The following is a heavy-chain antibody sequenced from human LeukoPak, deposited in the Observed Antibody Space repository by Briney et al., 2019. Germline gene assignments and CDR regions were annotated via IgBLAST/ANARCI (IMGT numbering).Heavy chain of an antibody. V-gene: IGHV5-51*01. CDR2: IYPGDPDT. CDR3: ARHRGGSGSYYNVFVY. D-gene: IGHD3-10*01. Sequence: GESLKISCKGSGYSFTSYWIGWVRQMPGKGLEWMGIIYPGDPDTRYSPSFQGQVTISADKSISTAYLQWSSLKASDTAMYYCARHRGGSGSYYNVFVYWGQGTLVTVSS. CDR1: GYSFTSYW. J-gene: IGHJ4*02.